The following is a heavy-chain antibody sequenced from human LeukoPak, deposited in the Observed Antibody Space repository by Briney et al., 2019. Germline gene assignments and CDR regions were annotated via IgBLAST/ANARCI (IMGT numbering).Heavy chain of an antibody. J-gene: IGHJ4*02. CDR3: AKDRSYYDSSGYIYYFDY. CDR1: GFTFSSYA. CDR2: ISGNGVST. Sequence: GGSLRLSCAASGFTFSSYAMSWVRQAPGKGLEWVSGISGNGVSTYYADSVKGRFTISRDNSKNTLYLQMNSLRAEDTAVYYCAKDRSYYDSSGYIYYFDYWGQGTLVTVSS. V-gene: IGHV3-23*01. D-gene: IGHD3-22*01.